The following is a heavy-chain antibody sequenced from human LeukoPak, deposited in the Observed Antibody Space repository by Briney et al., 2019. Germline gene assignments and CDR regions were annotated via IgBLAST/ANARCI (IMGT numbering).Heavy chain of an antibody. CDR3: AKDLDYDILTGYFDY. D-gene: IGHD3-9*01. V-gene: IGHV3-23*01. CDR2: ISGSGGST. CDR1: GFTFSSYA. J-gene: IGHJ4*02. Sequence: PGGSLRLSCAASGFTFSSYAMSWVRQAPGKGLEWVSAISGSGGSTYYADSVKGRFTISRDNSKNTLYLQMNSLRAEDTAVYDCAKDLDYDILTGYFDYWGQGTLVTVSS.